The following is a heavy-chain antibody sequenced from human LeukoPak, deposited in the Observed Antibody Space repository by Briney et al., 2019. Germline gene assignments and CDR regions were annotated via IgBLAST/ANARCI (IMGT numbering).Heavy chain of an antibody. CDR3: ARVTGYRIEDYFDY. CDR2: IYTSGNT. J-gene: IGHJ4*02. Sequence: SETLSLTCTVSGGSISSGTYYWNWIRQPAGKGLEWIGRIYTSGNTNYNPSLKSRVTISVETSKNEFSLKLRSVTAADTAVYYCARVTGYRIEDYFDYWGQGTLVTVSS. D-gene: IGHD6-13*01. V-gene: IGHV4-61*02. CDR1: GGSISSGTYY.